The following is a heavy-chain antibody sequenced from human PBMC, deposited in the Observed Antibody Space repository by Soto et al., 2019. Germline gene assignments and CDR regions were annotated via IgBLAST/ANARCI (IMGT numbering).Heavy chain of an antibody. V-gene: IGHV3-30-3*01. CDR2: ISYDGSNQ. J-gene: IGHJ4*02. CDR1: GFTFRNYA. CDR3: ARDDYASTGRNSGFDY. D-gene: IGHD3-22*01. Sequence: XVSLRLSCAASGFTFRNYAMHWVRQVRQAPGQGLEWVAVISYDGSNQFYADSVKGRFTISRDDSKNTLYLQMNSLRADDTAVYYCARDDYASTGRNSGFDYWGQGTLVTVSS.